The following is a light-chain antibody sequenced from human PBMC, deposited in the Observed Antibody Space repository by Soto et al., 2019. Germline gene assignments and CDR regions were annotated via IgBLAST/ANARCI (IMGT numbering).Light chain of an antibody. CDR3: AAWDDNLNGLV. CDR2: GND. J-gene: IGLJ3*02. CDR1: SSNIGRNS. Sequence: QSVLTQPPSASETPGQGVTISCSGGSSNIGRNSVNWYQQFPGTAPRLIIYGNDVRASGVPGRFSASKSGTSASLGISGLQSEDEGDFYCAAWDDNLNGLVFGGGTKL. V-gene: IGLV1-44*01.